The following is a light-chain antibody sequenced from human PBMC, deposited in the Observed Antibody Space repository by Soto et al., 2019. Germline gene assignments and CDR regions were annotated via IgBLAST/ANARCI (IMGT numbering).Light chain of an antibody. Sequence: DIVMTQSPDSLAVSVGERATINCKSSQSVLYTSSHVSHLAWYQQKPGQPPKLLIYWASTRESGVPDRFSGSGSGTDITLTISSLQTEDVAVYYCQQYYSAPLTFGGGNKVEIK. CDR1: QSVLYTSSHVSH. V-gene: IGKV4-1*01. J-gene: IGKJ4*01. CDR2: WAS. CDR3: QQYYSAPLT.